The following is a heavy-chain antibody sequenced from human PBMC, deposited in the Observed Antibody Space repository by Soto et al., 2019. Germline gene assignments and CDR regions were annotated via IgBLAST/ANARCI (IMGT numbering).Heavy chain of an antibody. CDR2: IGPESGAT. D-gene: IGHD1-26*01. J-gene: IGHJ4*02. V-gene: IGHV1-2*02. CDR3: GRGRSGQIVVFY. Sequence: ASVKVYCKASGYTFTGHYIHWVRQAPEQGPEWMGGIGPESGATRYAQRFQGRVTMTRDMSITTVYMELNNLSPDDTAVYYCGRGRSGQIVVFYWGQGTPVTVSS. CDR1: GYTFTGHY.